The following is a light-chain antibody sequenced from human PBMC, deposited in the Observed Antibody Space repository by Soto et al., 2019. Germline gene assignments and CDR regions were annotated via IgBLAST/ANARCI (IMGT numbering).Light chain of an antibody. CDR2: DTS. CDR3: LLSYNAARV. Sequence: QAVVTQEPSLTVSPGGTVTLTCGSSTGAVTSNHHPYWFQQKAGQAPRTLIYDTSNKHSWTPARFSGSLLGDNAALTLSGAQPEYEAQYYCLLSYNAARVFGGGTKLTVL. V-gene: IGLV7-46*01. J-gene: IGLJ2*01. CDR1: TGAVTSNHH.